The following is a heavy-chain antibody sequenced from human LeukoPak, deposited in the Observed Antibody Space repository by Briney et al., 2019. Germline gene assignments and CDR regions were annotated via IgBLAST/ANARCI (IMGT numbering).Heavy chain of an antibody. J-gene: IGHJ3*02. V-gene: IGHV3-7*05. CDR2: IDQSGGRN. CDR1: GFAFSNCG. CDR3: ARDVEGGTFDI. Sequence: GGSLRLSCAASGFAFSNCGMNWVRQAPGRGLEWVANIDQSGGRNNYVDSVKGRFTISRDNAKNSLFLEMSSLRADDTAVYFCARDVEGGTFDIWGQGTTVTVSS.